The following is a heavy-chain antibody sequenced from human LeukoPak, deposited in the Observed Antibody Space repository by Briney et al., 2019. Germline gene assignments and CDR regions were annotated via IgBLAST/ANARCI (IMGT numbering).Heavy chain of an antibody. CDR2: ITGSGGHT. J-gene: IGHJ4*02. CDR3: AKEWASSGYDGLDY. V-gene: IGHV3-23*01. D-gene: IGHD5-12*01. Sequence: PGGSLRLSCAASGFTFSFYAMSWVRQAPGKGLEWVSAITGSGGHTYYADSVKGRFTISRDNSKGTLYLQVNSLSAEDTAVYYCAKEWASSGYDGLDYWGQGTLVTVSS. CDR1: GFTFSFYA.